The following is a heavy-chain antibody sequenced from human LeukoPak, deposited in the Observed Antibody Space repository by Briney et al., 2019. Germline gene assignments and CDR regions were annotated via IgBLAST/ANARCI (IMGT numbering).Heavy chain of an antibody. CDR2: IIPIFGTA. D-gene: IGHD2-15*01. Sequence: SVKVSCKASGGTFSSYAISWVRQAPGQGLEWMGGIIPIFGTANYAQKFQGRVTITADESTSTAYMELSSLRSEDTAVYYCAGRAANLLYNWFDPWGQGTLVTVSS. CDR3: AGRAANLLYNWFDP. CDR1: GGTFSSYA. V-gene: IGHV1-69*01. J-gene: IGHJ5*02.